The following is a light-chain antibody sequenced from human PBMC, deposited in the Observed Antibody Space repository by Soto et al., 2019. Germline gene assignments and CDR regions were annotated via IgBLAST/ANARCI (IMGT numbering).Light chain of an antibody. J-gene: IGLJ1*01. CDR3: TSYAGSNNFFYV. CDR1: SSDVGGYNY. V-gene: IGLV2-8*01. Sequence: HSVLTQPPSASGSPLQSVTISCTGTSSDVGGYNYVSWYQQHPGKAPKLMIYEVSKRPLGVPDRFSDSKSGNTASLTVSGLQAEDEADYYCTSYAGSNNFFYVFGTGTKVTVL. CDR2: EVS.